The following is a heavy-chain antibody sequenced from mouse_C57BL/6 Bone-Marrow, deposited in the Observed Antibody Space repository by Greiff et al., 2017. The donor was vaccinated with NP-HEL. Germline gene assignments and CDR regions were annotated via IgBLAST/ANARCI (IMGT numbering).Heavy chain of an antibody. D-gene: IGHD2-1*01. J-gene: IGHJ4*01. Sequence: EVKLMESGGGLVQPGGSMKLSCAASGFTFSDAWMDWVRQSPEKGLEWVAEIRNKANNHATYYAESVKGRFTISRDDSKSSVYLQLNSLRAEDTGIYYCTRGYGNFYAMDYWGQGTSVTVSS. CDR2: IRNKANNHAT. CDR3: TRGYGNFYAMDY. V-gene: IGHV6-6*01. CDR1: GFTFSDAW.